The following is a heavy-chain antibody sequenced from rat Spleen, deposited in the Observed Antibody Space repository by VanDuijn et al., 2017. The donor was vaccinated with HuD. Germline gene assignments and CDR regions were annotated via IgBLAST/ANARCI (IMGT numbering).Heavy chain of an antibody. CDR1: GFTFSDYY. V-gene: IGHV5-29*01. J-gene: IGHJ4*01. CDR3: VKEDA. Sequence: EVQLVESDGGLVQPGRSLKLSCAASGFTFSDYYMAWVRQAPTKGLEWVATISYDGSSTYYRDSVKGRFTISRDNAENTVYLQMNSLRSEDTATYYCVKEDAWGQGASVTVSS. CDR2: ISYDGSST.